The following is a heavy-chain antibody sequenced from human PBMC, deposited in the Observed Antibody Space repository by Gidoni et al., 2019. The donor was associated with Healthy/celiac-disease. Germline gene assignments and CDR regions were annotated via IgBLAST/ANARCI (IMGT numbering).Heavy chain of an antibody. D-gene: IGHD2-2*01. Sequence: ESGGCVVQPGRSLRLSCAASGFTFSSYAMHWVRQAPGKGLEWVAVISYDGSNKYYADSVKGRFTISRDNSKNTLYLQMNSLRAEDTAVYYCARDGPESTDYYYYGMDVWGQGTTVTVSS. CDR1: GFTFSSYA. CDR2: ISYDGSNK. J-gene: IGHJ6*02. CDR3: ARDGPESTDYYYYGMDV. V-gene: IGHV3-30*04.